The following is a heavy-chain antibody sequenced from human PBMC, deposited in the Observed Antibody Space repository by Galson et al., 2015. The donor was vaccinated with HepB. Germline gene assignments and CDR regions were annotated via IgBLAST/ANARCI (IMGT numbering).Heavy chain of an antibody. V-gene: IGHV3-48*03. CDR2: ISSSGSTI. Sequence: SLRLSCAASGFTFSSYEMNWVRQAPGKGLEWVSYISSSGSTIYYADSVKGRFTISRDNAKNSLYLQMNSLRAEDTAVYYCAREAQSYYPPTQFDYWGQGTLVTVSS. CDR3: AREAQSYYPPTQFDY. D-gene: IGHD1-26*01. J-gene: IGHJ4*02. CDR1: GFTFSSYE.